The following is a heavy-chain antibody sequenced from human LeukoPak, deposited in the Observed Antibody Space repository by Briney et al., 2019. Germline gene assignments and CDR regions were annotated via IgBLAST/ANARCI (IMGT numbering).Heavy chain of an antibody. Sequence: SETLSLTCAVYGGSFSGYYWSWIRQPPGKGLEWIGEINHSGSTNYNPSLKSRVTISVDTSKNQFSLKLSSVTAADTAMYYCARGGITTRHYCYYMDVWGKGTTVTVSS. V-gene: IGHV4-34*01. D-gene: IGHD1/OR15-1a*01. CDR3: ARGGITTRHYCYYMDV. J-gene: IGHJ6*03. CDR1: GGSFSGYY. CDR2: INHSGST.